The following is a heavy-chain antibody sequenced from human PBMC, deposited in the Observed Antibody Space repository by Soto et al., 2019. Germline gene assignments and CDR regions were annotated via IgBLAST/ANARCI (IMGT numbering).Heavy chain of an antibody. CDR2: ISSSSSTI. CDR3: ASAKTRSIAAQSGLDV. CDR1: GFTFSSYS. V-gene: IGHV3-48*02. J-gene: IGHJ6*02. Sequence: XGSLRLTCAASGFTFSSYSTNWVRQAPGKGLEWVSYISSSSSTIYYADSVKGRFTISRDNAKNSLYLQMNSLRDEDTAVYYCASAKTRSIAAQSGLDVWGQGTTVTVSS. D-gene: IGHD6-6*01.